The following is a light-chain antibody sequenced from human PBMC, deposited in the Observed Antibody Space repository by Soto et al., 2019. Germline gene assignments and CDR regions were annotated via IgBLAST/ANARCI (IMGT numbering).Light chain of an antibody. Sequence: EIVMTQSPATLSVSPGETATLSCRASQSVRSAVAWYQHKPGQAPRLLIVAASIRAPGVPGRFSGRGSGTEFTPYISTLRSEHFAVYYCQQYIHWPALTLSFGGGTTVEIK. V-gene: IGKV3-15*01. J-gene: IGKJ4*01. CDR1: QSVRSA. CDR2: AAS. CDR3: QQYIHWPALTLS.